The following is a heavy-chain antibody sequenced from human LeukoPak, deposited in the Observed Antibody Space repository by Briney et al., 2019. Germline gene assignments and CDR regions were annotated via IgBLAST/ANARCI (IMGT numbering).Heavy chain of an antibody. CDR1: GGSFSGYY. CDR2: INHSGST. V-gene: IGHV4-34*01. D-gene: IGHD2-2*02. CDR3: ARGTVVPAAIFFYYYGMDV. J-gene: IGHJ6*02. Sequence: PSETLSLTCAVYGGSFSGYYWSWIRQPPGKGLEWIGEINHSGSTNYNPSLKSRVTISVDTSKNQFSLKLSSVTAADTAVYYCARGTVVPAAIFFYYYGMDVWGQGTTVTVSS.